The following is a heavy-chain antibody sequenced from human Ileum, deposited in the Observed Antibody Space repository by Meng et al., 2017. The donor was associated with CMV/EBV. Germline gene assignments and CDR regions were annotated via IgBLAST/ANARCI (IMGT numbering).Heavy chain of an antibody. CDR2: ISSTSSYI. J-gene: IGHJ5*02. Sequence: TFNTYTMNWVRQAPGKGLEWVSSISSTSSYIFYADSVKGRFTISRDNAKNSLYLQMNSLRAEDTALYYCARDSGYCSGATCSGWFDPWGQGTLVTVSS. V-gene: IGHV3-21*06. CDR1: TFNTYT. D-gene: IGHD2-2*01. CDR3: ARDSGYCSGATCSGWFDP.